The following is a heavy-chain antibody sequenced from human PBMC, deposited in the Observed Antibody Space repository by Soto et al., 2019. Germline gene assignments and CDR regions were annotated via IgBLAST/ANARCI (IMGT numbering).Heavy chain of an antibody. CDR2: ISGSGGST. J-gene: IGHJ6*02. V-gene: IGHV3-23*01. CDR1: GFTFSSYA. D-gene: IGHD5-12*01. CDR3: AKLDGYDLSNYYGMDV. Sequence: GGSLRLSCAASGFTFSSYAMSWVRQAPGKGLEWVSAISGSGGSTYYADSVKGRFTISRDNSKNTLYLQMNSLRAEDTAVYYCAKLDGYDLSNYYGMDVWGQGTTVTVSS.